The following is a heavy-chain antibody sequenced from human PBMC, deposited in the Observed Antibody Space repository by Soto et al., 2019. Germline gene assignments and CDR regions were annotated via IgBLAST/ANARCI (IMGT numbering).Heavy chain of an antibody. D-gene: IGHD1-26*01. CDR2: INWNGGST. V-gene: IGHV3-20*04. CDR1: GFTFDDYG. CDR3: ASGIVGATTYGMDV. Sequence: EVQLVESGGGVVRPGGSLRLSCAASGFTFDDYGMSWVRQAPGKGLELVSGINWNGGSTGYAGSVKGRFTTSRDNGKNCLYLQMNSLRAEDTALYYCASGIVGATTYGMDVWGQGTTVTVSS. J-gene: IGHJ6*02.